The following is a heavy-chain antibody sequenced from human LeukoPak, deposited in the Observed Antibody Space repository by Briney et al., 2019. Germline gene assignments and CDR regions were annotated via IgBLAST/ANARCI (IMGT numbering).Heavy chain of an antibody. D-gene: IGHD6-13*01. V-gene: IGHV3-7*01. CDR1: GFTVSSNY. J-gene: IGHJ4*02. Sequence: GGSLRLSCAASGFTVSSNYMSWVRQAPGNGLEWVANIKQDGSEKYYVDSVKGRFTISRDNAKNSLYLQMNSLRAEDTAVYYCATQDRSWGYWGQGTLVTVSS. CDR3: ATQDRSWGY. CDR2: IKQDGSEK.